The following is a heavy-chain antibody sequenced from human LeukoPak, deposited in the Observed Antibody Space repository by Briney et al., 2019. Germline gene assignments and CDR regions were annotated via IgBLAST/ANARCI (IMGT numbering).Heavy chain of an antibody. Sequence: PSETLSLTCTVSGGSISSYYWRWIRQPAGKGLEWIGRIYTSGSTNYNPSLKSRVTISVDTSKNQFSLKLSSVTAADTAVYYCARAYCSSTSCYLRVPYYFDYWGQGTLVTVSS. J-gene: IGHJ4*02. V-gene: IGHV4-4*07. CDR3: ARAYCSSTSCYLRVPYYFDY. CDR2: IYTSGST. CDR1: GGSISSYY. D-gene: IGHD2-2*01.